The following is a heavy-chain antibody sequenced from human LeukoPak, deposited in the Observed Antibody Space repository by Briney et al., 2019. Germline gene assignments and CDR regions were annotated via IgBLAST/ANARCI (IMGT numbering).Heavy chain of an antibody. CDR1: GASIISSSYD. CDR3: ASARTSSRSWFTFDY. J-gene: IGHJ4*02. D-gene: IGHD6-13*01. Sequence: PSETLSLTFTVAGASIISSSYDSGWIRQPPGKGLEWIGSIYYSGSTYYSPSLKSRVTISVDTSKNQLSLKLSSVTAADTAVYYCASARTSSRSWFTFDYWGQGILVTVSS. V-gene: IGHV4-39*01. CDR2: IYYSGST.